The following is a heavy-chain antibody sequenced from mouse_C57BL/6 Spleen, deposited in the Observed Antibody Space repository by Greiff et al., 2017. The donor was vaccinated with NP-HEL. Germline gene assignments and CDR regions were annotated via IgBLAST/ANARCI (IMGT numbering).Heavy chain of an antibody. D-gene: IGHD1-1*01. Sequence: QVQLQQPGAELVKPGASVKLSCKASGYTFTSYWMHWVKQRPGRGLEWIGRIDPNSGGTKYNEKFKSKATLTVDTPSSRAYMQLSSLTSEDAAVYYCARSTAVASYYFDYWGQGTTLTVSS. J-gene: IGHJ2*01. CDR2: IDPNSGGT. V-gene: IGHV1-72*01. CDR1: GYTFTSYW. CDR3: ARSTAVASYYFDY.